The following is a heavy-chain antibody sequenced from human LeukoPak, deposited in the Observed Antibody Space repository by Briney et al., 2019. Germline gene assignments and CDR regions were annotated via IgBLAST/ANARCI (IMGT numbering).Heavy chain of an antibody. CDR2: INHSVST. Sequence: SETLSLTCAVYGGSFSGYYWSWIRQPPGKGLEWIGEINHSVSTNYNPSLKSRVAISVDTSKNQFSLKLSSVTAADTAVYYCARVPNYDFWSGYYRSSGYYYGMDVWGQGTTVTVSS. CDR3: ARVPNYDFWSGYYRSSGYYYGMDV. D-gene: IGHD3-3*01. CDR1: GGSFSGYY. J-gene: IGHJ6*02. V-gene: IGHV4-34*01.